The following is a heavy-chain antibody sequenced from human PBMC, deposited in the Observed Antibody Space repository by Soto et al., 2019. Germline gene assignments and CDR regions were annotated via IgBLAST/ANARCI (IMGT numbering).Heavy chain of an antibody. CDR3: ARPLDYDYIWGSYHPGDWFDP. Sequence: GGSLRLSCAASGFTFSSYSMNWVRQAPGKGLEWVSYISSSSTIYYADSVKGRFTISRDNAKNSLYLQMNSLRAEDTAVYYCARPLDYDYIWGSYHPGDWFDPWGQGTLVTVSS. V-gene: IGHV3-48*01. CDR2: ISSSSTI. J-gene: IGHJ5*02. CDR1: GFTFSSYS. D-gene: IGHD3-16*02.